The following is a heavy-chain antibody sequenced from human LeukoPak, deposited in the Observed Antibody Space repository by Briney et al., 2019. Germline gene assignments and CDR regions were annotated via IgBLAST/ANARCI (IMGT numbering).Heavy chain of an antibody. Sequence: GGSLTLSCTASRFGFSNAWMTWVRQAPGKGLEWVGRVKSKRDFETIDYAAPVRGRFTVSRDDAANTLYLQMNSPKTEDTAIYYCVTLMGGGSWGQGTLVIVSS. J-gene: IGHJ5*02. D-gene: IGHD3-16*01. CDR2: VKSKRDFETI. V-gene: IGHV3-15*01. CDR3: VTLMGGGS. CDR1: RFGFSNAW.